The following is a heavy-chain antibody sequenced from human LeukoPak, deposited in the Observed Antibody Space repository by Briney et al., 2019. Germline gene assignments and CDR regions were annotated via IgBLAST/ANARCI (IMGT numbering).Heavy chain of an antibody. V-gene: IGHV3-7*01. D-gene: IGHD1-26*01. CDR1: GFTFSSYW. J-gene: IGHJ4*02. CDR2: IKQDGSEE. CDR3: ARVGGRHEELYYFDY. Sequence: GGSLRLSCAASGFTFSSYWMSWVRQAPGKGLEWVANIKQDGSEEYYVDSVKGRFTISRDNAKNSLYLQMNSLRAEDTAVYYCARVGGRHEELYYFDYWGQGTLVTVSS.